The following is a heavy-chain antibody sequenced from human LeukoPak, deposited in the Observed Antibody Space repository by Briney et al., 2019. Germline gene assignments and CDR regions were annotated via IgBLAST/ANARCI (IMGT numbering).Heavy chain of an antibody. CDR3: ARDRYRPADYVSGKNWFDP. Sequence: GASVKVSCKASGYTFTSDGISWVRQAPGQGLEWMGWISAYNGNTNYAQKLQGRVTMTTDTSTSTAYMELRSLRSDDTAVYYCARDRYRPADYVSGKNWFDPWGQGTLVTVSS. V-gene: IGHV1-18*01. D-gene: IGHD3-16*01. CDR2: ISAYNGNT. CDR1: GYTFTSDG. J-gene: IGHJ5*02.